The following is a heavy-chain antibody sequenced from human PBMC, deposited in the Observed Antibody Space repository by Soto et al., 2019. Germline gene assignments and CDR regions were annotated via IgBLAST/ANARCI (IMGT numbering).Heavy chain of an antibody. CDR3: ARAKDRAELGGTYYYIMDV. CDR2: IIPIFDKP. CDR1: GGSFSTYA. J-gene: IGHJ6*02. Sequence: QVQLVQSGTEVRKPGSSVKVSCKAPGGSFSTYAISWVRQAPGQGLEWMGGIIPIFDKPDYGQKFQGRLTITADESTTTAYMEMSNLRSEDTAMYYCARAKDRAELGGTYYYIMDVWGQGTTVAVSS. V-gene: IGHV1-69*12. D-gene: IGHD1-26*01.